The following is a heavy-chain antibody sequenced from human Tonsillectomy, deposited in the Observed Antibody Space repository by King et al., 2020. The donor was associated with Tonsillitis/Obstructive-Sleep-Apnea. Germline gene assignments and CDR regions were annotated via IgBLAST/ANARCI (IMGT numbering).Heavy chain of an antibody. D-gene: IGHD1-1*01. J-gene: IGHJ4*02. Sequence: VQLVESGGGVVQPGRSLRLSCAASGFSFSSYAMHWVRQAPGKGLEWVAVIWNDGTNKYYADSVRGRFTISRDNSESTLSLQMNSLRVEDTALYYCATVGLLERRDYWGQGTLVRVSS. V-gene: IGHV3-33*01. CDR2: IWNDGTNK. CDR3: ATVGLLERRDY. CDR1: GFSFSSYA.